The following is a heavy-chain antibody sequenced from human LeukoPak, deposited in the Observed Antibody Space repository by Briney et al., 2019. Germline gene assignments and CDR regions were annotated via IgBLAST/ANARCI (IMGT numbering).Heavy chain of an antibody. CDR3: ARGLANCPIGVCPDIYDAFDI. D-gene: IGHD2-8*01. J-gene: IGHJ3*02. V-gene: IGHV4-34*01. Sequence: GSLRLSCAASGFTFSDYYMSWIRQPPGKGLEWIGSINYGGSTYYNPSLRSRLIISLDTSKNQFSLKLNSVTAADTAVYYCARGLANCPIGVCPDIYDAFDIWGQGTRVTVSS. CDR1: GFTFSDYY. CDR2: INYGGST.